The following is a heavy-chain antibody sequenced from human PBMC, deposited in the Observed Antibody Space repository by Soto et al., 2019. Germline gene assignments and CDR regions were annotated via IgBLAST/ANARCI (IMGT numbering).Heavy chain of an antibody. J-gene: IGHJ4*02. CDR3: ARGELLWFGELLR. Sequence: QVQLVQSGAEVKKPGASVKVSCKASGYTFTSYEINWVRQATGQGLGWMGWMNPNSGDTGYAQKFQGRVTMTRNTSTSTAYMELSSLRSEDTAVYYCARGELLWFGELLRWGQGTLVTVSS. V-gene: IGHV1-8*01. CDR1: GYTFTSYE. D-gene: IGHD3-10*01. CDR2: MNPNSGDT.